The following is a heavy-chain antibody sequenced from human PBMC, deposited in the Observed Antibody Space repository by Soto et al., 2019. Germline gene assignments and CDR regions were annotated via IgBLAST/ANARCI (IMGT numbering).Heavy chain of an antibody. V-gene: IGHV3-33*01. CDR3: ARYFRIAAAGKDY. CDR2: IWYDGSNK. J-gene: IGHJ4*02. Sequence: QVQLVESGGGVVQPGRSLRLSCAASGFTFSSYGMHWVRQAPGKGLEWVAVIWYDGSNKYYADSVKGRFTISRDNSKSTLYLHMKSLRDEDTAVYYCARYFRIAAAGKDYCGQGTLVTVSS. D-gene: IGHD6-13*01. CDR1: GFTFSSYG.